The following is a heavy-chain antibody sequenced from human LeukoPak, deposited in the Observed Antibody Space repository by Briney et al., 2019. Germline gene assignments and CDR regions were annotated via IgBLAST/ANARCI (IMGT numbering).Heavy chain of an antibody. CDR3: AKDSEYYYDSSGYYHY. J-gene: IGHJ4*02. CDR2: ISWNSGSI. V-gene: IGHV3-9*01. D-gene: IGHD3-22*01. CDR1: GFTFDDYA. Sequence: GGSLRLSCAASGFTFDDYAMHWVRQAPGKGLEWVSGISWNSGSIGYADSVKGRFTISRDNAKNSLYLQMNSLRAEDTALYYCAKDSEYYYDSSGYYHYWGQGTLVTVSS.